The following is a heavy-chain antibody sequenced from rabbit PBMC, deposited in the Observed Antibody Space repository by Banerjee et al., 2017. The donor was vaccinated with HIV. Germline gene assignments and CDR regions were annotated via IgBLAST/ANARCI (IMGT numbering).Heavy chain of an antibody. CDR1: GFSFSSNYW. J-gene: IGHJ3*01. CDR2: IHTGSGST. D-gene: IGHD4-1*01. CDR3: GREEVVPGMWGL. V-gene: IGHV1S45*01. Sequence: QEQLEESGGDLVKPEGSLTLTCTASGFSFSSNYWICWVRQAPGKGLEWIGCIHTGSGSTAYASWAKGRFTITRSTSLNTVTLQLNSLTAADTATYFCGREEVVPGMWGLWGQGTLVTVS.